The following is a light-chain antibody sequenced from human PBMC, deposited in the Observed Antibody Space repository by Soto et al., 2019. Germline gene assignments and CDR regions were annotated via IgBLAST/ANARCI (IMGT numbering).Light chain of an antibody. Sequence: DIQMTQSPSTLSASVGDRVTITCRASQSISTWLAWYQQKPGKAPKVLIYGASSLESGVPSRFSGSGSGTDFTLTISSLQPEDFATYYCQQSYSTPLFGGGTKVEIK. CDR1: QSISTW. J-gene: IGKJ4*01. V-gene: IGKV1-5*01. CDR3: QQSYSTPL. CDR2: GAS.